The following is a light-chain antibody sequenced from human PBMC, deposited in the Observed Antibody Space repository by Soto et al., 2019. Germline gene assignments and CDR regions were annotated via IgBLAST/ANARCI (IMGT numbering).Light chain of an antibody. J-gene: IGLJ7*01. CDR1: RSNIGNNY. V-gene: IGLV1-51*01. Sequence: QAVLTQPPSVSAAPGQKVTVSCSGSRSNIGNNYVSWYQHLPGTAPKLLIYDNDKRPSGIPDRFSASKSGTSATLGITGLLTGDEADYYCEAWDSSLSAGVFGGWTQLTVL. CDR3: EAWDSSLSAGV. CDR2: DND.